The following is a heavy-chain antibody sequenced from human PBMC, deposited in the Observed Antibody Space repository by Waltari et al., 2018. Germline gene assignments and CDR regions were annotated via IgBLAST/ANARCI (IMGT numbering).Heavy chain of an antibody. CDR2: IYHSGST. CDR3: ARRAMDEMATPTLFDY. V-gene: IGHV4-38-2*01. Sequence: QVQLQESGPGLVKPSETLSLTCAVSGYSISSGYYWGWIRQPPGKGLEWIGSIYHSGSTYYNPSLKSRVTISVDTSKNQFSLKLSSVTAADTAVYYCARRAMDEMATPTLFDYWGQGTLVTVSS. CDR1: GYSISSGYY. D-gene: IGHD5-12*01. J-gene: IGHJ4*02.